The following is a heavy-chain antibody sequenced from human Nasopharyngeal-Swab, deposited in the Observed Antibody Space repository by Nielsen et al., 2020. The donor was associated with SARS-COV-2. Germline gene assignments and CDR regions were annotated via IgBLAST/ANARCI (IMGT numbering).Heavy chain of an antibody. J-gene: IGHJ2*01. CDR2: IKQDGSEK. V-gene: IGHV3-7*01. CDR3: ARLSGSSWDFDL. CDR1: GFTFSSFW. D-gene: IGHD6-13*01. Sequence: GKSLKISCAASGFTFSSFWMNWVRQAPGKGLEWVANIKQDGSEKYYVDSVKGRFTISRDNAKNSLYLQMNSLRAEDTAVYYCARLSGSSWDFDLWGRGTLVTVSS.